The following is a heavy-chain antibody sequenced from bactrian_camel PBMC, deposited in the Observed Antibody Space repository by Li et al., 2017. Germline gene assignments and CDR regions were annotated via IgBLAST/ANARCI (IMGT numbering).Heavy chain of an antibody. V-gene: IGHV3S68*01. J-gene: IGHJ4*01. Sequence: HVQLVESGGGSVHAGGSLNLSCAATVNSNNLNCMGWFRQAPGKEREGVASITRIHGGTAYADSVKGRFIISRDNTKNTWYLQMNILKPEDTAMYYCAAVVGCSTAPWLRDPGQRQGPIYWGQGTQVTVS. D-gene: IGHD7*01. CDR2: ITRIHGGT. CDR1: VNSNNLNC. CDR3: AAVVGCSTAPWLRDPGQRQGPIY.